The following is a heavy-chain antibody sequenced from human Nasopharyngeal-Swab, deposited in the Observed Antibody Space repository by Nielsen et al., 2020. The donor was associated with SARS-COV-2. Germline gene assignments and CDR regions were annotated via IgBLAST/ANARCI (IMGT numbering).Heavy chain of an antibody. J-gene: IGHJ5*02. CDR2: INHSGST. D-gene: IGHD6-13*01. Sequence: SQTLSLTCAVYVGSFSGYYWSWIRQSPGKGLEWIGEINHSGSTNYNPSLKSRVTISVDTSKNQFSLKLSSVTAADTAVYYCARWQQLVGGLVYWFDPWGQGTLVTVSS. CDR3: ARWQQLVGGLVYWFDP. CDR1: VGSFSGYY. V-gene: IGHV4-34*01.